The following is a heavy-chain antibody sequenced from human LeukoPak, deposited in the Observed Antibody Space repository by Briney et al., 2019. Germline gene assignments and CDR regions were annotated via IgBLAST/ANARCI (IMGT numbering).Heavy chain of an antibody. CDR2: IIPIFGTA. D-gene: IGHD3-3*01. J-gene: IGHJ4*02. Sequence: SVKVSCKASGGTFSSYAISWVRQAPGQGLEWMGGIIPIFGTANYAQKLQGRVTMTTDTSTSTAYMELRSLRSDDTAVYYCARGPYYDFWSGYSHYFDYWGQGTLVTVSS. V-gene: IGHV1-69*05. CDR3: ARGPYYDFWSGYSHYFDY. CDR1: GGTFSSYA.